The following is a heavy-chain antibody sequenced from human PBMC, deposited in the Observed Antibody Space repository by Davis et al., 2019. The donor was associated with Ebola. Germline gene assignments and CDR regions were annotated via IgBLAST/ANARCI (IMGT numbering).Heavy chain of an antibody. CDR1: GGTFSSYA. CDR3: AREGAAAGMDIDY. D-gene: IGHD6-13*01. J-gene: IGHJ4*02. V-gene: IGHV1-69*13. CDR2: IIPIFGTA. Sequence: SVKVSCKASGGTFSSYAISWVRQAPGQGLEWMGGIIPIFGTANYAQKFQGRVTITADESTSTAYMELSSLRSEDTAVYYCAREGAAAGMDIDYWGQGTLVTVSS.